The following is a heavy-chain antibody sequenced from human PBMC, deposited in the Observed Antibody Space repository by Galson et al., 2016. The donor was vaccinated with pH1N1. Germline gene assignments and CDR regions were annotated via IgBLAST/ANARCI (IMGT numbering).Heavy chain of an antibody. D-gene: IGHD4-17*01. Sequence: LRLSCAASGFSFSGRSMSWIRQAPGKGLEWIAYINYGGRDTYYGDSVRGRFTISRDNAKNSMYLQMNSLRAEDTAVYYCTRCDYGDYVGIDYWGQGTVVTVSS. V-gene: IGHV3-11*01. CDR1: GFSFSGRS. CDR3: TRCDYGDYVGIDY. J-gene: IGHJ4*02. CDR2: INYGGRDT.